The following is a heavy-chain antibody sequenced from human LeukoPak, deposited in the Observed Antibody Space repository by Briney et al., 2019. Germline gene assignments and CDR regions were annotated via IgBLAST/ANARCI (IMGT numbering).Heavy chain of an antibody. CDR3: AKDNVPAAMTYYYYYGMDV. J-gene: IGHJ6*02. CDR1: GFTFSSYA. V-gene: IGHV3-23*01. D-gene: IGHD2-2*01. CDR2: ISGSGGST. Sequence: GGSLRLSCAASGFTFSSYAMSWVRQAPGKGLEWVSAISGSGGSTYYADSVKGHFTISRDNSKNTLYLQMNSLRAEDTALYYCAKDNVPAAMTYYYYYGMDVWGQGTTVTVSS.